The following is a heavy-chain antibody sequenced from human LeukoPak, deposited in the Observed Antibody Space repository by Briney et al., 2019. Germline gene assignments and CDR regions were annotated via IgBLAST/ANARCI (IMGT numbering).Heavy chain of an antibody. J-gene: IGHJ4*02. CDR1: GFTFSRDA. D-gene: IGHD3-10*01. V-gene: IGHV3-23*01. CDR2: IGGSGDTT. Sequence: GGSLRLSCADSGFTFSRDAMSWVRQAPGKGLEWVSGIGGSGDTTYYTKSVEGRFTVSRDNSNNWLFLQMHSLRAEDTALYYCARDGLTPGRSSMITHHYWGQGTLVTVSS. CDR3: ARDGLTPGRSSMITHHY.